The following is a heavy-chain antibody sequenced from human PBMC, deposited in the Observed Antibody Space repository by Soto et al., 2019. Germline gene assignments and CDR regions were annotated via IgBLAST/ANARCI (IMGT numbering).Heavy chain of an antibody. V-gene: IGHV4-31*03. CDR3: ARVMITFGGVMLGSVRFDP. CDR1: GGSISSGGYY. Sequence: SETLSLTCTVSGGSISSGGYYWSWIRQHLGKGLEWIGYIYYSGSTYYNPSLKSRVTISVDTSKNQFSLKLSSVTAADTAVYYCARVMITFGGVMLGSVRFDPWGQGTLVTVSS. J-gene: IGHJ5*02. D-gene: IGHD3-16*01. CDR2: IYYSGST.